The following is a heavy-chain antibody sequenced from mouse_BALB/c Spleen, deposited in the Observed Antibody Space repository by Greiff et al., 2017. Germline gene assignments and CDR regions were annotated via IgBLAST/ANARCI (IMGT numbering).Heavy chain of an antibody. D-gene: IGHD1-1*02. CDR1: GFTFSSYG. CDR3: ARYSGGKVFDY. Sequence: EVKLMESGGDLVKPGGSLKLSCAASGFTFSSYGMSWVRQTPGKRLEWVGTISSGASYTYYPDSVTGRFTISRDNAKNNLYLQMRSLKSEDTAIYDCARYSGGKVFDYWGEGTTLTVSS. J-gene: IGHJ2*01. CDR2: ISSGASYT. V-gene: IGHV5-6*01.